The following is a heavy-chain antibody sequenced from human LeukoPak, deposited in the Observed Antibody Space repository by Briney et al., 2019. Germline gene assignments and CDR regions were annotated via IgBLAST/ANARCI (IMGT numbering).Heavy chain of an antibody. CDR1: GNYW. CDR2: INSDGSWT. V-gene: IGHV3-74*01. Sequence: GGSLRLSCAASGNYWMHWVRQAPGKGLVWVTHINSDGSWTSYADSVKGRFTISKDNAKNTVYLQMNSLRAEDTAVYYCVSFYETYWGRGTLVTVSS. J-gene: IGHJ4*02. D-gene: IGHD2/OR15-2a*01. CDR3: VSFYETY.